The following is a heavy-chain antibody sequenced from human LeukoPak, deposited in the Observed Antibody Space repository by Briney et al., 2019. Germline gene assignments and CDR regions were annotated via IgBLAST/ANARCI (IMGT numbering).Heavy chain of an antibody. Sequence: ASVKVSCKASGYTFTGYYMHWVRQAPGQGLEWMGWINPNSGGTNYAQKFQGRVTMTRDTSISTAYMELSRLRSDDTAVYYCARDLDYVWGSYRQLVYWGQGTLVTVSS. CDR3: ARDLDYVWGSYRQLVY. J-gene: IGHJ4*02. V-gene: IGHV1-2*02. CDR1: GYTFTGYY. D-gene: IGHD3-16*02. CDR2: INPNSGGT.